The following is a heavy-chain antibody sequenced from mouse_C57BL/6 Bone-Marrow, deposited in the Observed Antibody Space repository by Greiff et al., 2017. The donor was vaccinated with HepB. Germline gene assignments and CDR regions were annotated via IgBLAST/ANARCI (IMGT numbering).Heavy chain of an antibody. V-gene: IGHV1-53*01. J-gene: IGHJ1*03. CDR1: GYTFTSYW. Sequence: QVQLKQPGTELVKPGASVKLSCKASGYTFTSYWMHWVKQRPGQGLEWIGNINPSNGGTNYNEKFKSKATLTVDKSSSTAYMQLSSLTSEDSAVYYCRGAANWDWYFDVWGTGTTVTVSS. CDR2: INPSNGGT. CDR3: RGAANWDWYFDV. D-gene: IGHD4-1*01.